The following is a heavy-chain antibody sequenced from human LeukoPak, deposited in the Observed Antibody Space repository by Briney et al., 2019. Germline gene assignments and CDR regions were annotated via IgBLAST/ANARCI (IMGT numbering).Heavy chain of an antibody. Sequence: LSGGSLRLSCAASGFIFSNYAMSWVRQAPGRGLEWVSVISGSSGTTYYADSVKGRLTISRDNSKNTLYLQMNSLRVEDTAVYYCAKDRLPNSGSYYGYFDYWGQGTLVTVSS. D-gene: IGHD1-26*01. V-gene: IGHV3-23*01. CDR3: AKDRLPNSGSYYGYFDY. CDR1: GFIFSNYA. J-gene: IGHJ4*02. CDR2: ISGSSGTT.